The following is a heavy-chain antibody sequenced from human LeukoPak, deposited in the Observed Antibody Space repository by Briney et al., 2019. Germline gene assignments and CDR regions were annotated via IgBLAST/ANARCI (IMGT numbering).Heavy chain of an antibody. Sequence: GGSLRLSCAVSGITLSNYGMSWVRQAPGKGLEWVSGISGSGGNTYYADSVKGRFTISRDNSKNTLYLQMNSLRAEDTAVYYCTREAGDPSYGMDVWGQGTSVTVSS. V-gene: IGHV3-23*01. J-gene: IGHJ6*02. CDR3: TREAGDPSYGMDV. CDR2: ISGSGGNT. D-gene: IGHD3-10*01. CDR1: GITLSNYG.